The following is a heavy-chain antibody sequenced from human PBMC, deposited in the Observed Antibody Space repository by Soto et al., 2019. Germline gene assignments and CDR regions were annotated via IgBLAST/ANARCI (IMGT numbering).Heavy chain of an antibody. Sequence: QTGGSLRLSCAASGFTFSSYWMHWVRQAPGKGLVWVSRINSDGSSTSYADSVKGRFTISRDNAKNTLYLQMNSLRAEDTAVYYCARTSFQQDIDYWGQGTLVTVSS. V-gene: IGHV3-74*01. CDR2: INSDGSST. CDR1: GFTFSSYW. D-gene: IGHD6-13*01. CDR3: ARTSFQQDIDY. J-gene: IGHJ4*02.